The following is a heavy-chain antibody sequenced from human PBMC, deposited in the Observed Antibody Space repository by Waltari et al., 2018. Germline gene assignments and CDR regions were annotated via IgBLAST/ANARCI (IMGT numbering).Heavy chain of an antibody. Sequence: QLQLQESGPGLVKPSETLSLTCTVSGGSISSSSYYWGWIRQPPGKGLEWIGSIYYSGRTYYNPSLKSRVTRSVDTSKNQFSLKLSSVTAADTAVYYCARQGTYYYDSSGYYDYWGQGTLVTVSS. D-gene: IGHD3-22*01. CDR3: ARQGTYYYDSSGYYDY. CDR1: GGSISSSSYY. J-gene: IGHJ4*02. V-gene: IGHV4-39*01. CDR2: IYYSGRT.